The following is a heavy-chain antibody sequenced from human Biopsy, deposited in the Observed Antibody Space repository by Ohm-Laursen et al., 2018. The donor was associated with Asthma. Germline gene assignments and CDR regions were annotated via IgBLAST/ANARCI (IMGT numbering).Heavy chain of an antibody. V-gene: IGHV3-33*06. CDR1: GFTFSSYG. CDR2: VWYDGSNK. D-gene: IGHD3-22*01. Sequence: SLRLSCAAPGFTFSSYGMHWVRQAPGKGLEWVAVVWYDGSNKYYADSVKGRFTISRDNSKNTLYLQMNSLRAEDTAVYYCAKGYYYDSSGFDYWGQGTLVTVSS. CDR3: AKGYYYDSSGFDY. J-gene: IGHJ4*02.